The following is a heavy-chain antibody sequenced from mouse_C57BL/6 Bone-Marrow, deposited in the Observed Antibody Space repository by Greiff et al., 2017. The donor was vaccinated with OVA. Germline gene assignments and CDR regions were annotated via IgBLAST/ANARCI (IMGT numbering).Heavy chain of an antibody. J-gene: IGHJ2*01. CDR2: FYPGSGSI. Sequence: VQLQESGAELVKPGASVKLSCKASGYTFTEYTIHWVKQRSGQGLEWIGWFYPGSGSIKYNEKFKDKATLTADKSSSTVYMELSRLTSEDSAVYFCARHEGDYYGSLYYFDYWGQGTTLTVSS. CDR3: ARHEGDYYGSLYYFDY. CDR1: GYTFTEYT. V-gene: IGHV1-62-2*01. D-gene: IGHD1-1*01.